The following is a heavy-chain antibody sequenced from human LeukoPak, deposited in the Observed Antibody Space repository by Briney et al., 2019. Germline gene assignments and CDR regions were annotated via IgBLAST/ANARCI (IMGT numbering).Heavy chain of an antibody. CDR3: ARGMVGLAAAGPKWLVMGDYYYYYMDV. CDR2: MNPNIRNT. J-gene: IGHJ6*03. D-gene: IGHD6-13*01. CDR1: GYSFTSYY. Sequence: ASVKVSCKASGYSFTSYYINWVRQPTGQGLEWMGWMNPNIRNTGHTKKFQGSPSLTRNTSISTAYMELSSQRSEDTAVYYCARGMVGLAAAGPKWLVMGDYYYYYMDVWGKGTTVTVSS. V-gene: IGHV1-8*01.